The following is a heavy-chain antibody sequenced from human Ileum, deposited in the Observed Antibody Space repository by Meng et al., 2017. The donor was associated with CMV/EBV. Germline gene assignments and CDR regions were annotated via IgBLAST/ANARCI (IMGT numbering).Heavy chain of an antibody. CDR3: ARDFRGGAFDI. CDR2: ISSSSSYI. J-gene: IGHJ3*02. Sequence: GGSLRLSCAASGFTFSRSWMTWVRQAPGKGLEWVSSISSSSSYIYYADSVKGRFTISRDNAKNSLYLQMNSLRAEDTAVYYCARDFRGGAFDIWGQGTMVTVSS. V-gene: IGHV3-21*01. CDR1: GFTFSRSW.